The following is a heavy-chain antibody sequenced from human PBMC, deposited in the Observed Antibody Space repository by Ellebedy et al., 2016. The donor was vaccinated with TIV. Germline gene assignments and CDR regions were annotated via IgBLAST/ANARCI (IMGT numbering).Heavy chain of an antibody. CDR2: ISYDGSNK. Sequence: GGSLRLSXAASRFTFSRFVMHWVRQAPGKGLEWVAVISYDGSNKYYADSVKGRFTISRDNSKNTLYLQMNSLRAEDTAVYYCARKGVAVAGTWGHNWFDPWGQGTLVTVSS. CDR3: ARKGVAVAGTWGHNWFDP. V-gene: IGHV3-30-3*01. J-gene: IGHJ5*02. CDR1: RFTFSRFV. D-gene: IGHD6-19*01.